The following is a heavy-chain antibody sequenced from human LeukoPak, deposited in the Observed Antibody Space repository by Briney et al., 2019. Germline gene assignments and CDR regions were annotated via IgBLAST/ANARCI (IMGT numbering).Heavy chain of an antibody. CDR2: ISGSGGST. D-gene: IGHD2-15*01. V-gene: IGHV3-23*01. CDR3: AKDRLGYCSGGSCYYFDY. Sequence: GESLKITCAASGFTFSSYAMSWVRQAPGKGLEWVTAISGSGGSTYYADSVKGRFTISRDNSKNTLYLQMNSLRAEDTAVYYCAKDRLGYCSGGSCYYFDYWGQGTLVTVSS. CDR1: GFTFSSYA. J-gene: IGHJ4*02.